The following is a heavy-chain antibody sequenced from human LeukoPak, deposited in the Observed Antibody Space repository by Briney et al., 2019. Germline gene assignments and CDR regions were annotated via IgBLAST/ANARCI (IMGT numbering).Heavy chain of an antibody. CDR3: ARQASPHWYFDL. V-gene: IGHV4-59*01. CDR1: GGSISSYY. CDR2: IYYSGST. Sequence: SETLSLTCTVSGGSISSYYWSWIRQPPGKGLEWIGYIYYSGSTNYNPSLKSRVTISVDTSKNQFSLKLSSVTAADTAVYYCARQASPHWYFDLWGRDTLVTDSS. J-gene: IGHJ2*01.